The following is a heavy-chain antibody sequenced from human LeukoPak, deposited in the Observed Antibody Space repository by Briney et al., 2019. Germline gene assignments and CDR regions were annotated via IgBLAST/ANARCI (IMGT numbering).Heavy chain of an antibody. Sequence: GGSLRLSCAASGFTFDDYAMHWVRQAPGKGLEWVSGISWNSGSIGYADSVKGRFTISRDNAKNSLYLQMNSLRAEDTAVYYCARDGRGIAVDWGQGTLVTVSS. CDR3: ARDGRGIAVD. V-gene: IGHV3-9*01. D-gene: IGHD6-19*01. J-gene: IGHJ4*02. CDR2: ISWNSGSI. CDR1: GFTFDDYA.